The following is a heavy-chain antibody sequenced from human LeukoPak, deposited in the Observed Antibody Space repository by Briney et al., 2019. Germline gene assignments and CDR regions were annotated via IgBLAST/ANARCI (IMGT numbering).Heavy chain of an antibody. CDR1: GFTFSDYY. V-gene: IGHV3-74*01. Sequence: GGSLRLSCAASGFTFSDYYMSWIRQAPGKGLVWVSRINSDGSITNYVDSVKGRFTMSRDNAKNTLYLQMNSLRAEDTAVYHCASGSSGWYGEIWGQGTLVTVSS. CDR3: ASGSSGWYGEI. J-gene: IGHJ4*02. CDR2: INSDGSIT. D-gene: IGHD6-19*01.